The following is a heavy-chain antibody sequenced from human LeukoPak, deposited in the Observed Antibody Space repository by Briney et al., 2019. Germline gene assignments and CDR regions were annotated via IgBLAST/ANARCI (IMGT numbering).Heavy chain of an antibody. CDR1: GGSISSYY. J-gene: IGHJ2*01. CDR3: ARDKGPYWYFDL. Sequence: SETLSLTCSVSGGSISSYYWNWIRQPRGKGLEGIGNIYNSGSTNYNPSLKSRVTISVDTSKNQISLKLSSVTAADTAVYYCARDKGPYWYFDLWGRGTLVTVSS. V-gene: IGHV4-59*01. CDR2: IYNSGST.